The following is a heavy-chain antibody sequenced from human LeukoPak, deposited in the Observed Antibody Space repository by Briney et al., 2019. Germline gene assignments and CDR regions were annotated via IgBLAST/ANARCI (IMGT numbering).Heavy chain of an antibody. CDR2: INPRGTST. V-gene: IGHV1-46*01. Sequence: ASVKVSCKASGYTFTSYAMHWVRQAPGQGLEWMGVINPRGTSTIYAEKFQGRILMTRDMSTTTDYMELSSLKSDDTAVYYCARDNSMYERGWWFDPWGQGTLVTVSS. CDR3: ARDNSMYERGWWFDP. CDR1: GYTFTSYA. D-gene: IGHD4-23*01. J-gene: IGHJ5*02.